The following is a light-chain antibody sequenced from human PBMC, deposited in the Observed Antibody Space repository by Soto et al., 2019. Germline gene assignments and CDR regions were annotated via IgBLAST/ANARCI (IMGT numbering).Light chain of an antibody. J-gene: IGKJ2*01. CDR3: QQYGGSPPVT. CDR1: QSVRSRY. V-gene: IGKV3-20*01. CDR2: GAF. Sequence: EIVLTQSPGTLSLSPGERATLSCRASQSVRSRYLAWYQQKPGQAPRLLIYGAFSRATGIPDRFSGSGSGTEFPLTTTRLEPEDFAVYYCQQYGGSPPVTFGQGTKLEIK.